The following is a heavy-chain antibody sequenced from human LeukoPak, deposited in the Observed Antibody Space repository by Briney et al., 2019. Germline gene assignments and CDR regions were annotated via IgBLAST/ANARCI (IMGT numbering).Heavy chain of an antibody. CDR2: ISSSGSTI. D-gene: IGHD6-13*01. J-gene: IGHJ4*02. V-gene: IGHV3-11*01. Sequence: GGSLRLSYAASGLTFSDYYMSWIRQAPGKGLEWVSYISSSGSTIYYADSVKGRFTIPRDNAKNSLYLQMNSLRAEDTAVYYCAREGAATGFDYWGQGTLVTVSS. CDR3: AREGAATGFDY. CDR1: GLTFSDYY.